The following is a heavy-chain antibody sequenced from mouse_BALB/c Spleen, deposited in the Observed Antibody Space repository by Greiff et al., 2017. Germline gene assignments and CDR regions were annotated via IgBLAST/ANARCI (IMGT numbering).Heavy chain of an antibody. J-gene: IGHJ3*01. CDR1: GFSLTSYG. CDR2: IWAGGST. V-gene: IGHV2-9*02. Sequence: VMLVESGPGLVAPSQSLSITCTVSGFSLTSYGVHWVRQPPGKGLEWLGVIWAGGSTNYNSALMSRLSISKDNSKSQVFLKMNSLQTDDTAMYYCARGTTVVAERFAYWGQGTLVTVSA. D-gene: IGHD1-1*01. CDR3: ARGTTVVAERFAY.